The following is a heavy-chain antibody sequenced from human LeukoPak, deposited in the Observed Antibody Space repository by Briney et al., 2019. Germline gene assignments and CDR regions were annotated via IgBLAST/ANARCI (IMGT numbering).Heavy chain of an antibody. Sequence: GGSPRLSCAASGFTFSSYWMSWVRQAPGKGLEWVANIKQDGSEKYYVDSVRGRFTISRDNAKNSLYLQMNSLRAEDTAVYYCARTDSSGYLGYYYYYGMDVWGQGTTVTVSS. D-gene: IGHD3-22*01. CDR1: GFTFSSYW. J-gene: IGHJ6*02. CDR3: ARTDSSGYLGYYYYYGMDV. CDR2: IKQDGSEK. V-gene: IGHV3-7*01.